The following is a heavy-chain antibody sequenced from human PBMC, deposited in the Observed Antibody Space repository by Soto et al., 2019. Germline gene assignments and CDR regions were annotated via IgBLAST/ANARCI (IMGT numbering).Heavy chain of an antibody. Sequence: TLSLTCAVSGYSITSSTFWGWIRQPPGKGLEWIGSIHLGGTTYYDPSLKSRVTILLDTSRNEFSLKLSSVTAADTAVYYCARPRPNFGAVDSWGQGALVTVSS. CDR1: GYSITSSTF. V-gene: IGHV4-38-2*01. CDR3: ARPRPNFGAVDS. J-gene: IGHJ4*02. CDR2: IHLGGTT. D-gene: IGHD3-10*01.